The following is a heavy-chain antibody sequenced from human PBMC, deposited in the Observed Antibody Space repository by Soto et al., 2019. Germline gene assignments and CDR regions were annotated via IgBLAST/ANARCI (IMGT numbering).Heavy chain of an antibody. CDR2: ISAYNGNT. Sequence: ASVKVSCKASGYTFTIYGISWVRQAPGQGLEWMGWISAYNGNTNYAQKFQRRATMTRNTSIRTAYMELSSLRSENTAVYYCARHIVVVPAAHAAEWFDPGGQGTLVTVYS. CDR1: GYTFTIYG. J-gene: IGHJ5*02. V-gene: IGHV1-18*04. CDR3: ARHIVVVPAAHAAEWFDP. D-gene: IGHD2-2*01.